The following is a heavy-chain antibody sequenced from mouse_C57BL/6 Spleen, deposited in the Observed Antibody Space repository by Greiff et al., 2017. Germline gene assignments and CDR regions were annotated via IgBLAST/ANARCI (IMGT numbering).Heavy chain of an antibody. CDR2: IYPGDGDT. D-gene: IGHD2-4*01. CDR1: GYAFSSSW. V-gene: IGHV1-82*01. Sequence: VQLQQSGPELVKPGASVKISCKASGYAFSSSWMNWVKQRPGKGLEWIGRIYPGDGDTNYNGKFKGKATLTADKSSSTAYMQLSSLTSEDSAVYFGARVYYDYGRDAMDYWGQGTSVTVSS. CDR3: ARVYYDYGRDAMDY. J-gene: IGHJ4*01.